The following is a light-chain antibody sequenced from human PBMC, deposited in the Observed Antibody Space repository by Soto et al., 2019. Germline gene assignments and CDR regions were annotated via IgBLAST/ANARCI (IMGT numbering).Light chain of an antibody. Sequence: DIQLTQSPSFLSASVGDRVTITCRASQGISSYFAWYQQKPGKAPKLLISAVSTLQSGVPSRFSGSASGTEFTLTISSLQPEDFATYYCQQLYSYRLTFGGGTKVEIK. J-gene: IGKJ4*01. CDR1: QGISSY. V-gene: IGKV1-9*01. CDR2: AVS. CDR3: QQLYSYRLT.